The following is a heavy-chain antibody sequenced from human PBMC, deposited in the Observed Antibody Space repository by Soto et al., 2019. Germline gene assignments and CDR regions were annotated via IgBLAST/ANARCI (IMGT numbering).Heavy chain of an antibody. Sequence: PGGSLRLSCAASGFMFENYAMIWVRQAPGKGLEWVATVRGNSYGAYYADSVRGRFIISRDNSKNTMSLQWNSLRGDDTAIYYCAKGKSENGVDWLDPRGPRTLVTVSS. J-gene: IGHJ5*02. CDR2: VRGNSYGA. V-gene: IGHV3-23*01. CDR1: GFMFENYA. D-gene: IGHD2-8*01. CDR3: AKGKSENGVDWLDP.